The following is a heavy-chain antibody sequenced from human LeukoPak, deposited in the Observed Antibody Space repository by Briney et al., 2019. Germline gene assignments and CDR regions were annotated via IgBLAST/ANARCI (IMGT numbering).Heavy chain of an antibody. CDR3: AKVAIVVVPAAMGLSWFDP. J-gene: IGHJ5*02. CDR1: GFAFSSYA. Sequence: PGGSLRLSCAASGFAFSSYAMSWVRQAPGKGLEWVSAISGSGGSTYYADSVKGRFTISRDNSKNTLYLQMNSPRAEDTAVYYCAKVAIVVVPAAMGLSWFDPWGQGTLVTVSS. D-gene: IGHD2-2*01. V-gene: IGHV3-23*01. CDR2: ISGSGGST.